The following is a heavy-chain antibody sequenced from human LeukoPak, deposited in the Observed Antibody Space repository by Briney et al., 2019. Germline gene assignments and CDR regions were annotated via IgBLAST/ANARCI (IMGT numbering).Heavy chain of an antibody. CDR2: ISAYNGNT. D-gene: IGHD1-26*01. CDR1: GYTFTSYG. CDR3: ARDSIFSGSYIAFDY. V-gene: IGHV1-18*01. J-gene: IGHJ4*02. Sequence: ASVKVSCKASGYTFTSYGISWVRQAPGQGLEWMGWISAYNGNTNYAQKLQGRVTMTTDTSTSTAYMELGSLRSDDTAVYSCARDSIFSGSYIAFDYWGQGTLVTVSS.